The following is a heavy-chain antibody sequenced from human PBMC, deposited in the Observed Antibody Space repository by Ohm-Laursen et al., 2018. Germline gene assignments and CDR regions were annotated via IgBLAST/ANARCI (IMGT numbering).Heavy chain of an antibody. D-gene: IGHD2-2*01. CDR3: ARSKYQLPHYYFDY. CDR1: GLSISNSNW. CDR2: LYYSGTT. V-gene: IGHV4-28*01. Sequence: LSLTCDVSGLSISNSNWWGWIRQPPGKGLEWVGYLYYSGTTYYNPSLKSRATMSVDTSKNQFSLKLSSVTAADTAMYYCARSKYQLPHYYFDYWGQGTLVTVSS. J-gene: IGHJ4*02.